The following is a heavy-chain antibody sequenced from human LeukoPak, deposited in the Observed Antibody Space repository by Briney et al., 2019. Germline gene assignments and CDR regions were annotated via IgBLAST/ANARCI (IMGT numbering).Heavy chain of an antibody. V-gene: IGHV4-61*02. CDR1: GGFISSGSYY. Sequence: SETLSLTCTVSGGFISSGSYYWSWIRQPAGKGLEWIGRIYTSGSTNYNPSLKSRVTISVDTSKNQFSLKLSSVTAADTAVYYCASGYCSSTSCPTHLLDYWGQGTLVTVSS. CDR3: ASGYCSSTSCPTHLLDY. J-gene: IGHJ4*02. CDR2: IYTSGST. D-gene: IGHD2-2*01.